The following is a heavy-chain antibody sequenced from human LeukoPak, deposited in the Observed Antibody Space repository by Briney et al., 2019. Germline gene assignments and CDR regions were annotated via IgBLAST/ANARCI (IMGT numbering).Heavy chain of an antibody. Sequence: ASVKVSCKASGYTFTGYYIHWVRQAPGQGLEWMGWINPNSGGTNYAQKFQGRVTMTRDTSISTAYMELSRLRSDDTAVYYCARGRGGSYFLGYYYGMDVCGQGTTVTVSS. CDR3: ARGRGGSYFLGYYYGMDV. CDR1: GYTFTGYY. V-gene: IGHV1-2*02. CDR2: INPNSGGT. J-gene: IGHJ6*02. D-gene: IGHD1-26*01.